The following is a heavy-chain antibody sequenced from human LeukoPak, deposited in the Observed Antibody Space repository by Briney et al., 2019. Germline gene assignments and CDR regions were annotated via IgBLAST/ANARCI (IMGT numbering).Heavy chain of an antibody. CDR2: IIPFLGTD. CDR1: GGTFSDHG. CDR3: ARDDISTDGTAHWFDP. Sequence: AVKVSCKASGGTFSDHGFSWVRQAPGQGLEWMGGIIPFLGTDHYAQTFEGRVTISADESTSTVYLALNSLTAEDTAVYYCARDDISTDGTAHWFDPWGQGTLVTVSS. J-gene: IGHJ5*02. V-gene: IGHV1-69*13. D-gene: IGHD5-24*01.